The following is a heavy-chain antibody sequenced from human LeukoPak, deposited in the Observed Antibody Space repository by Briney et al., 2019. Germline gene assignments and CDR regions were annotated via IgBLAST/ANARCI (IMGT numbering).Heavy chain of an antibody. CDR3: ARYSSSSLLCDY. CDR1: GFTFSSYS. Sequence: GGSLRLSCAASGFTFSSYSMNWVRQAPGKGLEWVSSISSSSSYIYYADSVKGRFTISRDNAKNSLYLQMNSLRAEDTAVYYCARYSSSSLLCDYWGQGTLVTVSS. V-gene: IGHV3-21*01. CDR2: ISSSSSYI. D-gene: IGHD6-6*01. J-gene: IGHJ4*02.